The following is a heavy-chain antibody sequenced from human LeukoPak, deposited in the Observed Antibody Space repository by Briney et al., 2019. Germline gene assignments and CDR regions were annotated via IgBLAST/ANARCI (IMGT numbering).Heavy chain of an antibody. J-gene: IGHJ6*03. CDR2: INSDGSST. D-gene: IGHD3-10*01. Sequence: GGSLRLSCAASGFTFSSYWMHWVRQAPGKGLVWVSRINSDGSSTSYADSVKGRFTISRDNAKNALYLQMNSLRAEDTAVYYCARDYADYGSGSFFYYYHMDVWGKGTTVTISS. CDR3: ARDYADYGSGSFFYYYHMDV. CDR1: GFTFSSYW. V-gene: IGHV3-74*01.